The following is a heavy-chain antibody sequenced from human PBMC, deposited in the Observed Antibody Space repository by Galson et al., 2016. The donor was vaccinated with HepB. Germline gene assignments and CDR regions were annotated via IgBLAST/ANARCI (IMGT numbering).Heavy chain of an antibody. Sequence: PALVKPTQTLTLTCSFSGFSLSSSGVAVGWIRQPPGKALEWLALIFWNDDKRYSPSLKSRLTIAKDTSKNQVVLTMTNMDPVYTATFYCAHTSISYYYYYGLDVWGQGTLVTVSS. V-gene: IGHV2-5*01. CDR1: GFSLSSSGVA. CDR2: IFWNDDK. CDR3: AHTSISYYYYYGLDV. J-gene: IGHJ6*02.